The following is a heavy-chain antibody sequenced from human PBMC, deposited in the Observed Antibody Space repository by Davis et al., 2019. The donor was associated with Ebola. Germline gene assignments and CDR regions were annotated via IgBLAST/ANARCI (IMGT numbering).Heavy chain of an antibody. J-gene: IGHJ5*02. CDR3: AGDPNWESGS. V-gene: IGHV3-30-3*01. Sequence: GESLKISCAASGFTFSKYAMHWVRQAPGKGLEWMSMISFDDSNKYYADSVKGRFTISRDNSKNMLYLQMDSLRIEDTAQYFCAGDPNWESGSWGQGTPVSVSS. CDR2: ISFDDSNK. CDR1: GFTFSKYA. D-gene: IGHD1-1*01.